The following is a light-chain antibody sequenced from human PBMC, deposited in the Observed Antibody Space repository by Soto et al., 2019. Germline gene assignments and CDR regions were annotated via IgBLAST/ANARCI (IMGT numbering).Light chain of an antibody. CDR1: QSVDTF. V-gene: IGKV3-20*01. J-gene: IGKJ5*01. CDR2: SAS. Sequence: PGERATISCRASQSVDTFLAWYQQKPGQAPRLLIYSASTRATGIPDRVSGSGSGTDFSLTISRLEPEDFAVYYCQQYGSSPRVTFGQGTRLAIK. CDR3: QQYGSSPRVT.